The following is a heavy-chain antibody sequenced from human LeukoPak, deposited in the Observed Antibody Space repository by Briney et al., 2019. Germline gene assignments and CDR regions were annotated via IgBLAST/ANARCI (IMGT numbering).Heavy chain of an antibody. D-gene: IGHD3-22*01. CDR1: GYTFTSYD. CDR3: AREYDSSGYYYAYGMDV. J-gene: IGHJ6*02. CDR2: MNPNSGNT. V-gene: IGHV1-8*01. Sequence: ASVKVSCKASGYTFTSYDINWVRQATGQGLERMGWMNPNSGNTGYAQKFQGRVTMTRNTSISTAYMELSSLRSEDTAVYYCAREYDSSGYYYAYGMDVWGQGTTVTVSS.